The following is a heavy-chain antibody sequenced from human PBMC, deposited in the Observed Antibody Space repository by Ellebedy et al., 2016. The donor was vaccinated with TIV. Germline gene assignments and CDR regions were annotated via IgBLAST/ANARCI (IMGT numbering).Heavy chain of an antibody. CDR2: INPNSGGT. V-gene: IGHV1-2*04. D-gene: IGHD5-18*01. J-gene: IGHJ6*02. CDR1: GGTFSNHA. Sequence: ASVKVSCKASGGTFSNHAISWARQAPGQGLEWMGWINPNSGGTNYAQKFQGWVTMTRDTSISTAYMDLSRLRSDDTAVYYCARQSYGIISYYYYGMDVWGQGTTVTVSS. CDR3: ARQSYGIISYYYYGMDV.